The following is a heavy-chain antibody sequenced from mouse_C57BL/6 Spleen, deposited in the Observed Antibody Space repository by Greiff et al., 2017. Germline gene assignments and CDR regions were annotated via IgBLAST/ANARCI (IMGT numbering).Heavy chain of an antibody. J-gene: IGHJ1*03. CDR3: ARKVTTVVPNWYFDV. Sequence: QVQLQQPGAELVMPGASVKLSCKASGYTFTSYWMHWVKQRPGQGLEWIGEIDPSDSSTNYNQKFKGKSTLTVDKSSSTAYMQLSSLTSEDSAVYYCARKVTTVVPNWYFDVWGTGTTVTVSS. CDR2: IDPSDSST. V-gene: IGHV1-69*01. D-gene: IGHD1-1*01. CDR1: GYTFTSYW.